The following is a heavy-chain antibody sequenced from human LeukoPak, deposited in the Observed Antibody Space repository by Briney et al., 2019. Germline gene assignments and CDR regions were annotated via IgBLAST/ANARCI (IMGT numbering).Heavy chain of an antibody. J-gene: IGHJ4*02. CDR3: ARGVAARPGYFDY. Sequence: PGGSLRLSCAASGFTFSSYAMSWVRQAPGKGLEWVSAISGSGGSTYYADSAKGRFTISRDNAKNTLYLQMNSLRAEDTAVYYCARGVAARPGYFDYWGQGTLVTVSS. CDR2: ISGSGGST. V-gene: IGHV3-23*01. CDR1: GFTFSSYA. D-gene: IGHD6-6*01.